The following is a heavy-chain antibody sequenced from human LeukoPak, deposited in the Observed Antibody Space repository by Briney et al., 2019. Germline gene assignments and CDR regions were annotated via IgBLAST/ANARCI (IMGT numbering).Heavy chain of an antibody. CDR1: GDSISNYY. V-gene: IGHV4-4*07. J-gene: IGHJ4*02. Sequence: PSETLSLTCTVSGDSISNYYWSWIRQPAGKGLEWIGLIYTSGSTNYNPSLKSRVTISVDTSKNQFSLKLSSVTAADTAVYYCARGGWNKFDYWGQGTLVTVSS. D-gene: IGHD3-22*01. CDR2: IYTSGST. CDR3: ARGGWNKFDY.